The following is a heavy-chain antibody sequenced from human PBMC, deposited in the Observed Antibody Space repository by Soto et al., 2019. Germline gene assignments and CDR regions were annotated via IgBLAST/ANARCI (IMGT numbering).Heavy chain of an antibody. CDR2: ISSSSSYI. D-gene: IGHD6-13*01. V-gene: IGHV3-21*01. CDR3: ARPTAPHSSSWYRDAFDI. CDR1: GFTFSSYS. J-gene: IGHJ3*02. Sequence: GGSLRLSCAASGFTFSSYSMNWVRQAPGKGLEWVSSISSSSSYIYYADSVKGRFTISRDNAKNSPYLQMNSLRAEDTAVYYCARPTAPHSSSWYRDAFDIWGQGTMVTVSS.